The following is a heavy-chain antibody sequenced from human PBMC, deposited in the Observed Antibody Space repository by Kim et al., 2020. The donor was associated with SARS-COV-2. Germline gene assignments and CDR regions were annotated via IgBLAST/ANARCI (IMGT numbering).Heavy chain of an antibody. J-gene: IGHJ4*02. D-gene: IGHD6-13*01. CDR2: IYRSGST. CDR3: TRSRAAAGLLGY. V-gene: IGHV4-38-2*02. Sequence: SETLSLTCTVSGYSISSGYYWGWIRQPPGQGLEWIGDIYRSGSTYYNPSLKSRVTISVDTSKNQFSLKLISVTAADTAVYYCTRSRAAAGLLGYWVQGTLVTVSS. CDR1: GYSISSGYY.